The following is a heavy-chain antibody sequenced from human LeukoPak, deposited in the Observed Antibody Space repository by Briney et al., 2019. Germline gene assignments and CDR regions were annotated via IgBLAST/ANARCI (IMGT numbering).Heavy chain of an antibody. J-gene: IGHJ4*02. D-gene: IGHD2-15*01. Sequence: ASVKVSCKVSGYTLTELSMHWVRQAPGKGLEWMGGFDPGDGETIYAQNFQGRVTMTEDTSTDTAYMELTSLTSEDTAVYYCAAGGIYSILDYWGQGTLVTVSS. CDR1: GYTLTELS. CDR3: AAGGIYSILDY. CDR2: FDPGDGET. V-gene: IGHV1-24*01.